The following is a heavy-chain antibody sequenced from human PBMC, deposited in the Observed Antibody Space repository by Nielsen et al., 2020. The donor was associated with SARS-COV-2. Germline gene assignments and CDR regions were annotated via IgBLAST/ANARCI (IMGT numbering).Heavy chain of an antibody. CDR1: GFSLSNARMG. CDR2: IFSNDEK. J-gene: IGHJ4*02. CDR3: ARELWLGSHYFDY. Sequence: SGPTLVKPTETLTLTCTVSGFSLSNARMGVSWIRQPPGKALEWLAHIFSNDEKSYSTYLKSRLTISKETSKSQVVLTMTNMDPVDTATYYCARELWLGSHYFDYWGQGTLVTVSS. V-gene: IGHV2-26*01. D-gene: IGHD3-10*01.